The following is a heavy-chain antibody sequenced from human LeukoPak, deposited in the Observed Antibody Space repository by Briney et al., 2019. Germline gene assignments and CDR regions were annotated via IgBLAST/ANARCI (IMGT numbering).Heavy chain of an antibody. J-gene: IGHJ4*02. CDR2: IIPTFGTA. CDR3: ARDSSGYYYAFDY. V-gene: IGHV1-69*05. CDR1: GGTFSSYA. D-gene: IGHD3-22*01. Sequence: ASVKVSCKASGGTFSSYAISWVRQAPGQGLEWMGGIIPTFGTANYAQKFQGRVTITTDESTSTAYMQLSSLRSEDTAVYYCARDSSGYYYAFDYWGQGTLVTVSS.